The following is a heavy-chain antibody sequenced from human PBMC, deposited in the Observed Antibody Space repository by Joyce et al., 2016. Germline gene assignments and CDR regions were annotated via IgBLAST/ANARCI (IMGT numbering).Heavy chain of an antibody. Sequence: QVQLVQSGAEVKEPGASVTLSCKTSGYIFTNYWIHWVRQAPGQGRKWVGIIKPHDESIFYAQRLLGRVIMTRDTSTSTVYLEVTSLTSEYTGVYYCTREDNSFDFWGQRTLVTVSS. CDR3: TREDNSFDF. CDR1: GYIFTNYW. CDR2: IKPHDESI. V-gene: IGHV1-46*01. J-gene: IGHJ4*02. D-gene: IGHD1-14*01.